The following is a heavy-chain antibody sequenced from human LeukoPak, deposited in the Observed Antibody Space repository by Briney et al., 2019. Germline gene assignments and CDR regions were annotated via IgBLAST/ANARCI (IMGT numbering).Heavy chain of an antibody. D-gene: IGHD3-3*01. V-gene: IGHV4-39*01. Sequence: PSETLSLTCTVSGGSIGSSSYYWGWIRQPPGKGLEWIGSIYYSGSTYYNPSLKSRVTISVDTSKNQFSLKLSSVTAADTAVYYCARPHIYDFWSGYSNWFDPWGQGTLVTVSS. CDR3: ARPHIYDFWSGYSNWFDP. J-gene: IGHJ5*02. CDR1: GGSIGSSSYY. CDR2: IYYSGST.